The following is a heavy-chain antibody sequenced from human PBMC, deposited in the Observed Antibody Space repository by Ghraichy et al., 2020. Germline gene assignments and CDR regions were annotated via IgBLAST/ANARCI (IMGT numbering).Heavy chain of an antibody. V-gene: IGHV3-74*01. CDR1: GFALSDYW. D-gene: IGHD2-15*01. CDR2: IKCDGTDR. Sequence: GESLNISCAASGFALSDYWMHWVRQAPGKGLLWVSRIKCDGTDRTYADSVKGRFTISRDNAKNTLYLQMNSLRAEDTAVYYCAREYCRGGRCFFGTGGSHFDYWGQGILVTVSS. J-gene: IGHJ4*02. CDR3: AREYCRGGRCFFGTGGSHFDY.